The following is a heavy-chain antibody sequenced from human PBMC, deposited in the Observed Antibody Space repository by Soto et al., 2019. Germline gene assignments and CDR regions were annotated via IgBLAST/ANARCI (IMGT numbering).Heavy chain of an antibody. CDR1: GYSFAGYW. Sequence: PGESLKISCKGSGYSFAGYWITWVRQMPGKGLEWMGRIDPSDSQTYYSPSFRGHVTISAAKSITTVFLQWSSLRASDTAMYYCARQIYDADSGPNCQYYFESGGQGTLVTVSS. J-gene: IGHJ4*02. V-gene: IGHV5-10-1*01. CDR3: ARQIYDADSGPNCQYYFES. D-gene: IGHD1-26*01. CDR2: IDPSDSQT.